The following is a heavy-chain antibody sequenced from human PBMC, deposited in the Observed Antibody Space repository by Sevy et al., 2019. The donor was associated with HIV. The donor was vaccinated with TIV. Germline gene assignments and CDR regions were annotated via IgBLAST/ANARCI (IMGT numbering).Heavy chain of an antibody. J-gene: IGHJ5*01. Sequence: GGSLRLSCAASGFTFSDYALSWVRQAPGMGLEWVSSIRGTGETYCRDSVKGRFTVSRDNSKTTVYLQMSGLRAEDTAVYYCAKDRSKIWRRHNWFDSWGQGTLVTVSS. D-gene: IGHD3-3*01. CDR3: AKDRSKIWRRHNWFDS. CDR1: GFTFSDYA. V-gene: IGHV3-23*01. CDR2: IRGTGET.